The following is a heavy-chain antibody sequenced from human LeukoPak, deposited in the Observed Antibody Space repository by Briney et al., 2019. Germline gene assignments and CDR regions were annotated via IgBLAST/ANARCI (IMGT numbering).Heavy chain of an antibody. D-gene: IGHD1-14*01. J-gene: IGHJ3*02. CDR2: ISISGDIR. CDR1: GFNFNGYN. CDR3: GRLPTLQNQAKHTSWDAFDI. V-gene: IGHV3-48*01. Sequence: PGGSLRLSCMGSGFNFNGYNMNWVRQAAGKGLEWIAYISISGDIRYYTDSVRGRFTISRDNAKNSLYLQMSSLRVDDMAVYYCGRLPTLQNQAKHTSWDAFDIWGRGTMITVSA.